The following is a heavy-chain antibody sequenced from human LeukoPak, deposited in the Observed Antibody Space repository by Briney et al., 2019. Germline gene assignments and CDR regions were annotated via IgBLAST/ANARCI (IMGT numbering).Heavy chain of an antibody. Sequence: PSETLSLTCTVSGYSISSGYYWGWIRQPPGKGLEWIGSIYHSGSTYYNPSLKSRVTISVDTSKNQFSLKLSSVTAADTAVYYCARGAHYYGSGSPIDYWGQGTLVTVSS. CDR2: IYHSGST. CDR3: ARGAHYYGSGSPIDY. D-gene: IGHD3-10*01. J-gene: IGHJ4*02. CDR1: GYSISSGYY. V-gene: IGHV4-38-2*02.